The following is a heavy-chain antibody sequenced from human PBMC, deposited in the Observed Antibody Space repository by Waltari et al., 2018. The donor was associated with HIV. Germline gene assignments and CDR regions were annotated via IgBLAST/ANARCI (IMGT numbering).Heavy chain of an antibody. CDR2: INPNSGGT. J-gene: IGHJ2*01. V-gene: IGHV1-2*06. Sequence: QVQLVQSGAEVKKPGTSGKVTCKASGYKFTGLYRHWVPQEPGQGLEWMGRINPNSGGTNYAQKFQGRVTMTRDTSISTAYMELSSLRSDDTAVYYCARTSHPANYYDCSAYDWYSDLWGRGTLVTVSS. CDR1: GYKFTGLY. D-gene: IGHD3-22*01. CDR3: ARTSHPANYYDCSAYDWYSDL.